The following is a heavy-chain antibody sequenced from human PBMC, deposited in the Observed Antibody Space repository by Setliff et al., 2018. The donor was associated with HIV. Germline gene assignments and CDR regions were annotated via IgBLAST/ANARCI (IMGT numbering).Heavy chain of an antibody. V-gene: IGHV1-2*02. CDR1: GYTFTGYS. Sequence: ASVKVSCKPSGYTFTGYSMHWVRQAPGQGLEWMGWINPDSGGINFAQKFQGRVTMTRVTSISTAYMELSGLRSDDTAVYYCARGGPLRFLEWLLSFFDYWGQGTLVTVSS. D-gene: IGHD3-3*01. CDR3: ARGGPLRFLEWLLSFFDY. CDR2: INPDSGGI. J-gene: IGHJ4*02.